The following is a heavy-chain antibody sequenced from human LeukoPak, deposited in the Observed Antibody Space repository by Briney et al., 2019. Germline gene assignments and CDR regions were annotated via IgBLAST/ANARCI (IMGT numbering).Heavy chain of an antibody. Sequence: SETLSLTCTVSGGSISSYYWSWIRQPPGKGLEWIGYIYYSGSTYYNPSLKSRVTISVDTSKNQFSLKLSSVTAADTAVYYCARNIVVVVAAQGWFDPWGQGTLVTVSS. V-gene: IGHV4-59*08. D-gene: IGHD2-15*01. CDR1: GGSISSYY. J-gene: IGHJ5*02. CDR2: IYYSGST. CDR3: ARNIVVVVAAQGWFDP.